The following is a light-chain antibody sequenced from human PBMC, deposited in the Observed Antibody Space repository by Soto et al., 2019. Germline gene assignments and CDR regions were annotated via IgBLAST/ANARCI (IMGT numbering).Light chain of an antibody. V-gene: IGLV2-18*02. CDR1: SSDVGNYNR. CDR2: DVT. Sequence: QSVLTQPPSVSGSPGQSVAISCTGTSSDVGNYNRVSWYQQPPGTAPKLMIYDVTNRPSGVPDRFSGSKSGNTASLTISGLQADDEADYYCSSCTSSSTYVFGTGTKVTVL. J-gene: IGLJ1*01. CDR3: SSCTSSSTYV.